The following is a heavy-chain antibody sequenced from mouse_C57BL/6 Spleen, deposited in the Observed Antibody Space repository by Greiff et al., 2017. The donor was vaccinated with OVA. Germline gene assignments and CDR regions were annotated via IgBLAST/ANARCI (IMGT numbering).Heavy chain of an antibody. CDR2: INPNNGGT. CDR1: GYTFTDYN. CDR3: ARSDPRRTTAMDY. V-gene: IGHV1-18*01. Sequence: EVQLQESGPELVKPGASVKIPCKASGYTFTDYNMDWVKQSHGKSLEWIGDINPNNGGTIYNQKFKGKATLTVDKSSSTAYMELRSLTSEDTAVYYCARSDPRRTTAMDYWGQGTSVTVSS. J-gene: IGHJ4*01. D-gene: IGHD6-1*01.